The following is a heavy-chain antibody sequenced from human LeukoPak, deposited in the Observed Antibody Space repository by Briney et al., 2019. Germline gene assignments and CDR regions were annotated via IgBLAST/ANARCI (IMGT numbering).Heavy chain of an antibody. D-gene: IGHD1-26*01. Sequence: PSETLSLTYTVSGGSISSYYWSWIRQPPGKGLEWIGYIYYSGSTNYNPSLKSRVTISVDTSKNQFSLKLSSVTAADTAVYYCARSVGSERDFDYWGQGTLVTVSS. CDR3: ARSVGSERDFDY. CDR1: GGSISSYY. V-gene: IGHV4-59*01. J-gene: IGHJ4*02. CDR2: IYYSGST.